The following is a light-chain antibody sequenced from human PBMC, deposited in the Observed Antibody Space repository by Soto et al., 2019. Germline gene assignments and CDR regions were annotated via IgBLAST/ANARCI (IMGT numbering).Light chain of an antibody. CDR2: DVN. Sequence: QSVLTQPASVSGSPGQSITISCTGTSSDVDGYNYVSWYQYRPGKAPKLMIYDVNNRPSGVSNRFSGSKSGNTASLTISGLQAEDEADYYCCSYAGSYTLNVFGTGTKVTVL. CDR1: SSDVDGYNY. J-gene: IGLJ1*01. CDR3: CSYAGSYTLNV. V-gene: IGLV2-14*01.